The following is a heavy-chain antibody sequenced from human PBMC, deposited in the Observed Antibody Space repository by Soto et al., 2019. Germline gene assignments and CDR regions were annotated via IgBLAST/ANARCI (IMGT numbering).Heavy chain of an antibody. CDR1: GFTFSSYS. CDR2: ISSSSSYI. Sequence: EVQLVESGGGLVKPGGSLRLSCAASGFTFSSYSMNWVRQAPGKGLEWVSSISSSSSYIYYADSVKGRFTISRDNAKNSLYLQMKSLRAVDSAVYYCARGKGLQLWLLDCWGQGTLVNVSS. J-gene: IGHJ4*02. D-gene: IGHD5-18*01. CDR3: ARGKGLQLWLLDC. V-gene: IGHV3-21*01.